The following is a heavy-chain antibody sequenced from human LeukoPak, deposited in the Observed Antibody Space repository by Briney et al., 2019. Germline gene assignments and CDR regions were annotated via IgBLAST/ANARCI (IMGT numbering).Heavy chain of an antibody. V-gene: IGHV3-30*04. CDR1: GFTFGIYA. J-gene: IGHJ4*02. CDR3: ARDPADARIAGAGTH. CDR2: ISSDGRNS. D-gene: IGHD6-13*01. Sequence: GGSLSLSCAASGFTFGIYAMGWVRQAPGKGLEWVAVISSDGRNSSYADSGKDRFTLSRNNSKNTLYLQVDSLRAADTAVYYCARDPADARIAGAGTHWGQGTLVTVSS.